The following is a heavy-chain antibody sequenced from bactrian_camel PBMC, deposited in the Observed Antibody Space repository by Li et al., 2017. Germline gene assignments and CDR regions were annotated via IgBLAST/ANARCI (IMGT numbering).Heavy chain of an antibody. V-gene: IGHV3S9*01. CDR2: VDVDGAT. Sequence: HVQLVESGGGLVQPGGSLSLSCGVSGFPHWPTCVAWFRQIPGNEREGVATVDVDGATLYADSVKGRFTISQDKDENTVYLQMNNLNPEDTAMYYCAADYTLPGHCLLTRNYRYRGQGTQVTVS. D-gene: IGHD2*01. J-gene: IGHJ4*01. CDR3: AADYTLPGHCLLTRNYRY. CDR1: GFPHWPTC.